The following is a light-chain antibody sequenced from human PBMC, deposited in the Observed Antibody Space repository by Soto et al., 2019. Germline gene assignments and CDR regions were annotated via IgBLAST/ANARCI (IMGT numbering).Light chain of an antibody. CDR2: STS. CDR3: LQYNSYPRT. V-gene: IGKV1-17*01. Sequence: DIQMTQSPSSLSASVGDRVTITCRASQDIRNYLGWYQQKPGNAPQRLIYSTSTLHGAVPSRFSCSRSGTEFTLTINTLQPEDFATYYGLQYNSYPRTFGQGTKVEIK. J-gene: IGKJ1*01. CDR1: QDIRNY.